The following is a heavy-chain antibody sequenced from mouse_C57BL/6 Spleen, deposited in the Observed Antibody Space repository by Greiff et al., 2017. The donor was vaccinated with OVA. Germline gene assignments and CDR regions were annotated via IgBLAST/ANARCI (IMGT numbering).Heavy chain of an antibody. V-gene: IGHV1-82*01. CDR3: ASDDYDGYFDV. CDR2: IYPGDGDT. Sequence: VKLMESGPELVKPGASVKISCKASGYAFSSSWMNWVKQRPGKGLEWIGRIYPGDGDTNYNGKFKGKATLTADKSSSTAYMQLSSLTSEDSAVYFCASDDYDGYFDVWGTGTTVTVSS. CDR1: GYAFSSSW. D-gene: IGHD2-4*01. J-gene: IGHJ1*03.